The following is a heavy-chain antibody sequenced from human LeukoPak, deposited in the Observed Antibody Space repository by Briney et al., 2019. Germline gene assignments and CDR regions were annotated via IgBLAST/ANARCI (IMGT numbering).Heavy chain of an antibody. D-gene: IGHD3-22*01. Sequence: SETLSLTGAVYGGSFSGYYWSWIRQPPGKGLEWIGEINHSGSTNYNPSLKSRGTISVDTSKNQFSLKLSSVTAADTAVYYCARGVFYYDSSGYPDYYYYYGMDVWGQGTTVTVSS. CDR3: ARGVFYYDSSGYPDYYYYYGMDV. V-gene: IGHV4-34*01. J-gene: IGHJ6*02. CDR1: GGSFSGYY. CDR2: INHSGST.